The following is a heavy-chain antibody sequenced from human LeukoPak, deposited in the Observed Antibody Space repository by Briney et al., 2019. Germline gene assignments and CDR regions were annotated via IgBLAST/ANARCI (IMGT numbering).Heavy chain of an antibody. CDR1: GGSVSNNAYY. Sequence: SETLSLICTVSGGSVSNNAYYWGWIRQPPGKGLEWIGSVSYSGTTYYNPSLKTRVTISVETSKNQFSLELSSVTAADTAVYYCARQLYATMVRGILNWYDSWGQGTLVIVSS. V-gene: IGHV4-39*01. D-gene: IGHD3-10*01. CDR3: ARQLYATMVRGILNWYDS. CDR2: VSYSGTT. J-gene: IGHJ5*01.